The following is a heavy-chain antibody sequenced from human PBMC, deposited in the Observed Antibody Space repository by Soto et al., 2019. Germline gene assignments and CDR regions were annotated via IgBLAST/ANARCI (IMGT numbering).Heavy chain of an antibody. CDR2: ISYDGNVK. Sequence: PGGSLRLSCAASGFSFSNHGMQWVRQAPGKGLEWVAVISYDGNVKYYTDSMKGRFTISRDNSQSTLFLQMDSLRPEDAAVYYCAKDLKVSGGFHGSLNYYYGMDVWGQGTTVTVSS. CDR3: AKDLKVSGGFHGSLNYYYGMDV. J-gene: IGHJ6*02. CDR1: GFSFSNHG. D-gene: IGHD3-10*01. V-gene: IGHV3-30*18.